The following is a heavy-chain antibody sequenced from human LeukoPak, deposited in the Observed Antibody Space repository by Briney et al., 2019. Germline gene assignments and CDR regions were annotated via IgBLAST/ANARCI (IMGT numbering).Heavy chain of an antibody. CDR3: ARGGPVHCRGGSCYSFDP. V-gene: IGHV3-74*01. CDR2: INSDGSST. CDR1: GFTLSSNW. D-gene: IGHD2-15*01. Sequence: AGSLRLSCAASGFTLSSNWMHWVRQAPGKGLVWVSRINSDGSSTTYADSVKGQFTISRDNAKNTLYLQLNSLKAEDTAVYYCARGGPVHCRGGSCYSFDPWGQGTLVTVSS. J-gene: IGHJ5*02.